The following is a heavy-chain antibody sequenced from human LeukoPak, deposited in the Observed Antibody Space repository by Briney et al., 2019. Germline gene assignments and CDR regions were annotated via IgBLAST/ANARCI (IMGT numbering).Heavy chain of an antibody. D-gene: IGHD6-13*01. CDR3: AKGNGKAAAGSVVDY. Sequence: PGGSLRLSCAASGLTFSSYAMSWVRQAPGKGLEWVSSIIGSVATTYNTDSARGGFTISRDNSKNTLYLQINSLRPDNMAVYYCAKGNGKAAAGSVVDYWGQGTLVTVSS. J-gene: IGHJ4*02. CDR1: GLTFSSYA. V-gene: IGHV3-23*01. CDR2: IIGSVATT.